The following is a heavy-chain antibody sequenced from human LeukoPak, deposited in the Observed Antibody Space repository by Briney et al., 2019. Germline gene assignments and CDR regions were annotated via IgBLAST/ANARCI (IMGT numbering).Heavy chain of an antibody. J-gene: IGHJ3*02. V-gene: IGHV3-21*01. CDR1: GCTFSSYS. CDR2: ISSRSSYI. Sequence: GGSLRLSCAASGCTFSSYSMNWVRQAPGKGREWVSSISSRSSYIYYADSVKGRFTISRDNAKNSLYLQMNSLRAEDTAVYYCASVPDWRELLRVMSVDAFDIWGQGTMVTVSS. D-gene: IGHD1-26*01. CDR3: ASVPDWRELLRVMSVDAFDI.